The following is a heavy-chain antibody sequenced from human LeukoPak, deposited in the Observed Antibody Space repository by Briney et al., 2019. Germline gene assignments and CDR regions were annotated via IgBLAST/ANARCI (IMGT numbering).Heavy chain of an antibody. V-gene: IGHV4-59*08. CDR2: IYYSGST. Sequence: SGTLSLTCTVSGGSISSYYWSWIRQAPGKGLEWIGYIYYSGSTNYNTSLKSRVTISVDTSKNKFSLKMRSVTAADTAVYYCGIHPYSSSWYGIDYCGPGTLFTVSS. D-gene: IGHD6-13*01. CDR3: GIHPYSSSWYGIDY. J-gene: IGHJ4*02. CDR1: GGSISSYY.